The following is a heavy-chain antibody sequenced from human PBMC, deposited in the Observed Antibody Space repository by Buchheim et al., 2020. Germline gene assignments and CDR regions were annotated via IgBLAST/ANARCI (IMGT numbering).Heavy chain of an antibody. CDR1: GFTFSSYA. CDR2: ISYDGSNK. Sequence: QVQLVESGEGVVQPGRSLRLSCAASGFTFSSYAMHWVRQAPGKGLEWVAVISYDGSNKYYADSVKGRFTISRDNSKNTLYLQMNSLRAEDTAVYYCARDPGGPMSHFDYWGQGTL. V-gene: IGHV3-30-3*01. CDR3: ARDPGGPMSHFDY. J-gene: IGHJ4*02. D-gene: IGHD3-22*01.